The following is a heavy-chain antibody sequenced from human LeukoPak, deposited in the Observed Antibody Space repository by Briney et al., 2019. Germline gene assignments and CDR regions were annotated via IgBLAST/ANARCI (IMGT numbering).Heavy chain of an antibody. J-gene: IGHJ6*03. CDR3: ARLGGQWLVPYMDV. V-gene: IGHV4-34*01. Sequence: SETLSLTCAVYGGSFSGYYWSWIRQPPGKGLEWIGEINHSGSTNYNPSLKSRVTISVDTYKNQFSLKLSSVTAADTAVYYCARLGGQWLVPYMDVWGKGTTVTISS. CDR1: GGSFSGYY. D-gene: IGHD6-19*01. CDR2: INHSGST.